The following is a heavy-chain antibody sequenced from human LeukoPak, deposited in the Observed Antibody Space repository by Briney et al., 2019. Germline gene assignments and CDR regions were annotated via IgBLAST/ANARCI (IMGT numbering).Heavy chain of an antibody. J-gene: IGHJ5*02. Sequence: SETLSLTCAVYGGSFSAYYWSWIRQPLGKGLEWIGEINHSGSTNYNPSLKSRVTISVDTSKNQFSLKLSSVTAADTAVYYCARGLLGSIAAAGNWFDPWGQGTLVTVSS. CDR3: ARGLLGSIAAAGNWFDP. V-gene: IGHV4-34*01. CDR2: INHSGST. CDR1: GGSFSAYY. D-gene: IGHD6-13*01.